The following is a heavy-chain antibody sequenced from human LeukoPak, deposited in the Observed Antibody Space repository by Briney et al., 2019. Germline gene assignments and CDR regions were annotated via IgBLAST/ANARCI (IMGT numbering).Heavy chain of an antibody. CDR2: LYYNRST. J-gene: IGHJ5*02. Sequence: SEPLPLTCSVSGVPMSSSSYFCGRVPRPPGKVQWWIRRLYYNRSTYYTPYPKSHVTISVDKPNNQFSVKLSPVAAAGTAVCYCARDHYGSGTGIDPWGQGTLVTVSS. D-gene: IGHD3-10*01. V-gene: IGHV4-39*07. CDR1: GVPMSSSSYF. CDR3: ARDHYGSGTGIDP.